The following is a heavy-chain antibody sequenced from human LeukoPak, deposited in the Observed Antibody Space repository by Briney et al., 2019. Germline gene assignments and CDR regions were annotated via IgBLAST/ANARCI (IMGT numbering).Heavy chain of an antibody. CDR1: GYTFTGYY. V-gene: IGHV1-2*02. J-gene: IGHJ3*02. CDR3: ASDDYYDSSGYYRFRAFDI. D-gene: IGHD3-22*01. Sequence: ASVKVSCKASGYTFTGYYMRWVRQAPGQGLEWMGWINPNSGGTNYAQKFQGRVTMTRDTSISTAYMELSRLRSDDTAVYYCASDDYYDSSGYYRFRAFDIWGQGTMVTVSS. CDR2: INPNSGGT.